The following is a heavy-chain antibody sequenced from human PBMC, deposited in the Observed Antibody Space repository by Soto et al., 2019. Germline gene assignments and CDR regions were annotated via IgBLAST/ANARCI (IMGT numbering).Heavy chain of an antibody. CDR3: ARDFYYSSSWYAPYYGMDV. Sequence: PGGSLRLSCAASGFTFSSYSMNWVRQAPGKGLEWVSSISSSSSYIYYADSVKGRFTISRDNAKNSLYLQMNSLRAEDTAVYYCARDFYYSSSWYAPYYGMDVWGQGTTVTVSS. CDR2: ISSSSSYI. D-gene: IGHD6-13*01. CDR1: GFTFSSYS. J-gene: IGHJ6*02. V-gene: IGHV3-21*01.